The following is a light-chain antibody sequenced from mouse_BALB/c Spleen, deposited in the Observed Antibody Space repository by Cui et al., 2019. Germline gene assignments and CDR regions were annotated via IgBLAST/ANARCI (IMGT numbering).Light chain of an antibody. CDR1: QSIGTS. Sequence: DILLTQSPAILSVSPGKRVSFSCRASQSIGTSIHWYQQRTNGSPRLLIKYASESISGIPSRFSGSGSGTDFTLSINSLESEDIADYYCQESNSWPFTFGSGTKLEIK. V-gene: IGKV5-48*01. CDR2: YAS. J-gene: IGKJ4*01. CDR3: QESNSWPFT.